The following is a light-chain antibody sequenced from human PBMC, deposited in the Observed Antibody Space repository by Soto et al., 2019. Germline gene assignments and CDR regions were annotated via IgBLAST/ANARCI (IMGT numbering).Light chain of an antibody. CDR1: QSVSTS. Sequence: EIVRTQSPATLSVSPGERATLSCRASQSVSTSLAWYQQKPGQAPRLLISGASTRATGVPARVSGSGSEKEFTLTISGLLSLDFAVYYCQQYTIWWTFGQGTNVDIK. CDR3: QQYTIWWT. J-gene: IGKJ1*01. CDR2: GAS. V-gene: IGKV3-15*01.